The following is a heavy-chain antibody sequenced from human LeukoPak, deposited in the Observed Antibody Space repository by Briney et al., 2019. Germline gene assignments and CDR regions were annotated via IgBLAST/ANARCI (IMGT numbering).Heavy chain of an antibody. Sequence: SETLSLTCTVSGGSISSYYWSWIRQPPGKGLEWIGYIYYSGSTNYNPSLKSRVTISVDTSKNQFSLKLSSVTAADTAVNYCAGVVLVSNFDSWGRGTLVTVSS. V-gene: IGHV4-59*01. D-gene: IGHD2-8*01. CDR1: GGSISSYY. J-gene: IGHJ4*02. CDR3: AGVVLVSNFDS. CDR2: IYYSGST.